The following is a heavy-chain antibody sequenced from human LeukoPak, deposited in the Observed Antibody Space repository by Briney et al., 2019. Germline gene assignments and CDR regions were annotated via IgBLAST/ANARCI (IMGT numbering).Heavy chain of an antibody. CDR1: GYTLTELS. Sequence: GASVKVSCKVSGYTLTELSMHWVRQAPGKGLEWMGGFDPEDGETIYAQKFQGRVTMTEDTSTDTAYMELSSLRSEDTAVYYCATAADIVATIPLDYWGQGTLVTVSS. V-gene: IGHV1-24*01. D-gene: IGHD5-12*01. J-gene: IGHJ4*02. CDR2: FDPEDGET. CDR3: ATAADIVATIPLDY.